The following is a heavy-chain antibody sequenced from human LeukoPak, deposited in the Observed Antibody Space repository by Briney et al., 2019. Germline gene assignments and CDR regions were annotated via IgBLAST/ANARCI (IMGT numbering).Heavy chain of an antibody. Sequence: GESLKISCKGSGCSFTSYWIGWVRQMPGKGLEWMGIIYPGDSDTRYSPSFQGQVTISADKSISTAYLQWSSLKASDTAMYYCARRLLGYSYGYDGISWFDPWGQGTLVTVSS. CDR1: GCSFTSYW. V-gene: IGHV5-51*01. J-gene: IGHJ5*02. CDR3: ARRLLGYSYGYDGISWFDP. D-gene: IGHD5-18*01. CDR2: IYPGDSDT.